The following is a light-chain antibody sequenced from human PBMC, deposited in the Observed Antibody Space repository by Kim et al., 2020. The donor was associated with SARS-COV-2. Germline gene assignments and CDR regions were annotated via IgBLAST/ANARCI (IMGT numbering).Light chain of an antibody. Sequence: QKVPVSCSGSTSNIGNNYVSWYQQLPGTAPKLLIYDNDKRPSGIPDRFSGSKSGTSATLGITGLQTGDEADYYCGTWDSSLSAGVFGTGTKVT. CDR3: GTWDSSLSAGV. J-gene: IGLJ1*01. V-gene: IGLV1-51*01. CDR1: TSNIGNNY. CDR2: DND.